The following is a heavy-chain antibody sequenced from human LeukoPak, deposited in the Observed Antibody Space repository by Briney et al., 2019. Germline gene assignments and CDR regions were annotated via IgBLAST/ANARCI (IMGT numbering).Heavy chain of an antibody. Sequence: SETLSLTCTVSGTSITPYSWSWLRQPPGKGLEWIGYIYTSGNTHQNPSLKSRVTMSLDASKNQFSLRLSSMTAADTAVYYCARHRAEMATITDDTFDMWGQGTMVTVSS. D-gene: IGHD5-24*01. CDR3: ARHRAEMATITDDTFDM. CDR1: GTSITPYS. V-gene: IGHV4-4*09. J-gene: IGHJ3*02. CDR2: IYTSGNT.